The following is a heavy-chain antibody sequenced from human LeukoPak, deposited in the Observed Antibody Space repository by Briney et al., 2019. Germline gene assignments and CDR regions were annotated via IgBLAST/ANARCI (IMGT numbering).Heavy chain of an antibody. CDR3: ARSSDYYGSGSYFPFDY. J-gene: IGHJ4*02. CDR2: ISAYNGNT. V-gene: IGHV1-18*01. D-gene: IGHD3-10*01. CDR1: GYTFTSYG. Sequence: GASVKVSCKASGYTFTSYGISWVRQAPGQGPEWMGWISAYNGNTNYAQKLQGRVTMTTDTSTSTAYMELRSLRSDDTAVYYCARSSDYYGSGSYFPFDYWGQGTLVTVSS.